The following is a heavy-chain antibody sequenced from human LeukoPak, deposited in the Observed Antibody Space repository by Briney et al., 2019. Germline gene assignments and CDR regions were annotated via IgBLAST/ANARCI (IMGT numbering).Heavy chain of an antibody. Sequence: GGSLRLSCAASGFTFSSYSMNWVRQAPGKGLEWVSSISSSSSYIYYADSVKGRFTISRDNAKNSLDLQMNSLRAEDTAVYYCARASIAAGPYYFDSWGQGTLVTVSS. CDR1: GFTFSSYS. D-gene: IGHD6-13*01. CDR3: ARASIAAGPYYFDS. J-gene: IGHJ4*02. CDR2: ISSSSSYI. V-gene: IGHV3-21*01.